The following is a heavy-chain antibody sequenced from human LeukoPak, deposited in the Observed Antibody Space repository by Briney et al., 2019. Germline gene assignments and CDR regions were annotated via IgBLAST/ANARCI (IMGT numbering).Heavy chain of an antibody. CDR1: GFTFNNYA. CDR3: ASGYNYGLQDPFHY. CDR2: ISYDGSNK. Sequence: GGSLRLSCAASGFTFNNYAMYWVRQAPGKGLEWVAIISYDGSNKYYADSVKGRFTISRDNSKNTLYLQMNSLRAEDTAVYYCASGYNYGLQDPFHYWGQGTLVTVSS. J-gene: IGHJ4*02. V-gene: IGHV3-30-3*01. D-gene: IGHD5-18*01.